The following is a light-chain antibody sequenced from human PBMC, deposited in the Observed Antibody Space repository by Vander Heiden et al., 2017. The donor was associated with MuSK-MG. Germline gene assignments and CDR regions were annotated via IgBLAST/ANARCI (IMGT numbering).Light chain of an antibody. V-gene: IGKV3-11*01. CDR3: QQRCDGPLYT. J-gene: IGKJ3*01. CDR2: DSS. Sequence: EIVLPQSPATLSLSPGDRATLSCRASQSLKNYLAWYQQIPGQSLRLLIYDSSHRATGIPARFSGSGYRTDFTLTIGSREPEDFALYYFQQRCDGPLYTFGLGTKVDIK. CDR1: QSLKNY.